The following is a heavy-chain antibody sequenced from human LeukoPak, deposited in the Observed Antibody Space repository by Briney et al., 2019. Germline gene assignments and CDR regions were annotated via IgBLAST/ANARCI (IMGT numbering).Heavy chain of an antibody. CDR2: IWYDGSNK. Sequence: GGSLRLSCAASGFTFSSYGMHWVRQAPGKGLEWVAVIWYDGSNKYYADSVKGRFTISRDNSKNTLYLQMNSPRAEDTAVYYCAKGGSAVAGYFDYWGQGTLVTVSS. V-gene: IGHV3-30*02. CDR3: AKGGSAVAGYFDY. J-gene: IGHJ4*02. D-gene: IGHD6-19*01. CDR1: GFTFSSYG.